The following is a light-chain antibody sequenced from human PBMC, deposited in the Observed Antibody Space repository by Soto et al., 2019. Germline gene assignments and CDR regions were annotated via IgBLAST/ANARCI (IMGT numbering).Light chain of an antibody. CDR1: SSDVGGYNY. Sequence: QSVLTQPAPVSGSPGQSITISCTGTSSDVGGYNYVSWYQQHPGKAPKLMIYEVSNRPSGVSNRFSGSKSGNTASLTISGLQAEDEADYYCSSYTSSSTRHVFGTGTKVTVL. V-gene: IGLV2-14*01. CDR3: SSYTSSSTRHV. J-gene: IGLJ1*01. CDR2: EVS.